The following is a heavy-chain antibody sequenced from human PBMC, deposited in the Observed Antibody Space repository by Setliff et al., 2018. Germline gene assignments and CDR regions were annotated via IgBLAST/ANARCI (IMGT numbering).Heavy chain of an antibody. V-gene: IGHV4-61*09. CDR3: ARMSGFLYMDV. D-gene: IGHD3-3*01. J-gene: IGHJ6*03. CDR2: IYTSGST. CDR1: GGSISSGSDY. Sequence: SETLSLTCSVSGGSISSGSDYWTWIRQPAGKGLEYIGHIYTSGSTSYNPSLKGRATLSIDASKKQFSLKLTSVTAADTAVYYCARMSGFLYMDVWGKGTTVTVSS.